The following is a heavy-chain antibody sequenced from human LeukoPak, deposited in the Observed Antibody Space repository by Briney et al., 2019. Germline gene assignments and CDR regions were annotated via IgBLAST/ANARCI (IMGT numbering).Heavy chain of an antibody. CDR2: TYYRSKWYN. CDR1: GDSVSSNSAA. D-gene: IGHD2-2*01. J-gene: IGHJ4*02. V-gene: IGHV6-1*01. Sequence: SQTLSLTCALSGDSVSSNSAAWNWIRQSPSRGLEWLGRTYYRSKWYNDYAVSVKSRITFNPDTSKNQFSLQLNSVTPEDTAVYYCARDLMDAETPFPYYFDYWGQGTLVTVSS. CDR3: ARDLMDAETPFPYYFDY.